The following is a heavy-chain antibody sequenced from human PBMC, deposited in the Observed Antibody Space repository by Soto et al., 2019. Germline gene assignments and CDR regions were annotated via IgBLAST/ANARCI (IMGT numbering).Heavy chain of an antibody. Sequence: PSETLSLTCTVSGGSISSGDYYWSWIRQPPGKGLEWIGYIYYSGSTYYNPSLKSRVTISVDTSKNQSSLKLSSVTAADTAVYYCARDLVSDSSGYFDYWGQGTLVTVSS. J-gene: IGHJ4*02. V-gene: IGHV4-30-4*01. CDR1: GGSISSGDYY. CDR3: ARDLVSDSSGYFDY. CDR2: IYYSGST. D-gene: IGHD3-22*01.